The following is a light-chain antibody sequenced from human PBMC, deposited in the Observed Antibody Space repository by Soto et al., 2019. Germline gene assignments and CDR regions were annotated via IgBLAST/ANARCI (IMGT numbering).Light chain of an antibody. V-gene: IGKV1-5*01. CDR2: DAS. J-gene: IGKJ2*01. CDR3: QQYNSYSST. CDR1: QSISSW. Sequence: DIQMTQSPSTLSASVGDRVTITCRASQSISSWLAWYQQKPGKAPKLLIYDASSLESGVPSRFSGSGSGTEFTLTNSSLQPDDFATYYCQQYNSYSSTFGQGTKLEIK.